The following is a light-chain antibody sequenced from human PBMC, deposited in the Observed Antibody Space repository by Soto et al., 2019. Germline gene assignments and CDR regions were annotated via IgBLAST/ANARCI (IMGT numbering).Light chain of an antibody. Sequence: EIVMTQSPGTLSLSPGERATLSCRASQSVSTNLAWYQQIPGQAPRLLIYGASTRATGIPARFSGSGSGTEFTLAISSLQSEDFAVYSCQHYNDWPQTFGLGSKVDIK. V-gene: IGKV3-15*01. CDR2: GAS. J-gene: IGKJ1*01. CDR1: QSVSTN. CDR3: QHYNDWPQT.